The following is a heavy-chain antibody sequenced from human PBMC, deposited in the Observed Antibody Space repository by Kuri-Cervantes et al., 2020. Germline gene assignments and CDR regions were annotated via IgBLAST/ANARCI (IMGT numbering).Heavy chain of an antibody. CDR1: GFTFSSYS. Sequence: GGSLRLSCAASGFTFSSYSMNWVRQAPGKGLEWVAVILYDGISEFYADSVKGRFTVSGDTSKNTLYLQMNSLRAEDTAVYYCAREPALTGYFYWGQGTLVTVSS. CDR3: AREPALTGYFY. D-gene: IGHD3-9*01. J-gene: IGHJ4*02. V-gene: IGHV3-30*03. CDR2: ILYDGISE.